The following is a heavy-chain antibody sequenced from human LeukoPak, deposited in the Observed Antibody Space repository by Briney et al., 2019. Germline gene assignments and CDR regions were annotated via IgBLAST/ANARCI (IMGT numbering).Heavy chain of an antibody. J-gene: IGHJ4*02. Sequence: SETLSLTCTVSGGSISSSSYYWGWIRQPPGKGLEWIGSIYYSGSTYYNPSLKSRVTISVDTSKNQFSLKLSSVTAADTAVYYCARVLTSSIGVVTAILDYWGQGPLVPVSS. V-gene: IGHV4-39*07. D-gene: IGHD2-21*02. CDR2: IYYSGST. CDR1: GGSISSSSYY. CDR3: ARVLTSSIGVVTAILDY.